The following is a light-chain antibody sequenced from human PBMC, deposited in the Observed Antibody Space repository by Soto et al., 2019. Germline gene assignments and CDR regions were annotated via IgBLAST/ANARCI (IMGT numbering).Light chain of an antibody. CDR3: QQYGSSPIT. J-gene: IGKJ5*01. Sequence: EIVLTQSPGTLSLSPGERATLSCRASQSVSSNYLAWYQQKPGQAPRVLIYVASSRATGIPDRFSRSGSGTDFTLTISRLEPEDFAVYYCQQYGSSPITFGQGTRLEIK. CDR2: VAS. CDR1: QSVSSNY. V-gene: IGKV3-20*01.